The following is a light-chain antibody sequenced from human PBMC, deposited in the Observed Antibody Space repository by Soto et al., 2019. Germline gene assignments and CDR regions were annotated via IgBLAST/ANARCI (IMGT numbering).Light chain of an antibody. J-gene: IGKJ1*01. CDR1: QSVSRN. V-gene: IGKV3D-15*01. CDR3: QHYNSYSEA. CDR2: GAS. Sequence: EIVMTQSPATLSVSPGERVTLSCRASQSVSRNLAWYQQKPGQAPRLLIYGASSRATGIPDRFTGSGSGTDFTLTISSLQPDDFATYYCQHYNSYSEAFGQGTKVDIK.